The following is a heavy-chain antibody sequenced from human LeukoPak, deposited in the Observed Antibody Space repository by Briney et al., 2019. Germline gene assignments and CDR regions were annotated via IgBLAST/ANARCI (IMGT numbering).Heavy chain of an antibody. D-gene: IGHD3-22*01. Sequence: SETLSLTCTVSGYSISSGYYWGWIRQPPGKGLEWIGSIYHSGSTYYNPSLKSRVTISVDTSKNQFSLKLSSVTAADTAVYYCARTLQITYYYDSSGYSYYTDVWGKGTTVTVSS. CDR1: GYSISSGYY. J-gene: IGHJ6*03. CDR3: ARTLQITYYYDSSGYSYYTDV. CDR2: IYHSGST. V-gene: IGHV4-38-2*02.